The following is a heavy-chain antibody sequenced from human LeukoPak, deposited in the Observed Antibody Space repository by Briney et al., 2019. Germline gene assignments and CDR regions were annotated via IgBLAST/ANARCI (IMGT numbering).Heavy chain of an antibody. CDR2: VFYSGTT. CDR3: ARLDSGDYFFDY. Sequence: SETLSLTCTVSGGSISSGSYYWGWIHQPPGRGLEWLGTVFYSGTTYYNPSLKSRVTISVDTSKNQFSLGLRSVTAADTAVYYCARLDSGDYFFDYWGQGTLVTVSS. CDR1: GGSISSGSYY. V-gene: IGHV4-39*01. D-gene: IGHD4-17*01. J-gene: IGHJ4*02.